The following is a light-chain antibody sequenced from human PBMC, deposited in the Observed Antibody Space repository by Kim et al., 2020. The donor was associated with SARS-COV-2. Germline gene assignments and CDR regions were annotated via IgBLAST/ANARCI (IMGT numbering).Light chain of an antibody. CDR1: SSDVGGYNY. CDR2: EVS. CDR3: SSYAGSNTLYV. Sequence: QSVTTSCPRTSSDVGGYNYVSWYQQHPDKAPKLMIYEVSERPSGVPDRFSGSKSGNTASLTVSGLQAEDEADYYCSSYAGSNTLYVFGTGTKVTVL. J-gene: IGLJ1*01. V-gene: IGLV2-8*01.